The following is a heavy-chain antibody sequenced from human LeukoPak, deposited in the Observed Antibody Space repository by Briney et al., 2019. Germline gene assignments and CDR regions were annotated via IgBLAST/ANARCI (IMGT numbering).Heavy chain of an antibody. CDR2: ISAYNGNT. CDR1: GYTFTSYG. D-gene: IGHD4-17*01. Sequence: GAPVKVSCKASGYTFTSYGISWVRQAPGQGVEWMGWISAYNGNTNYAQKLQGRVTMTTDTSTSTAYMELRSLRSDDAAVYYCARETYGDYVLDYWGQGTLVTVSS. V-gene: IGHV1-18*04. CDR3: ARETYGDYVLDY. J-gene: IGHJ4*02.